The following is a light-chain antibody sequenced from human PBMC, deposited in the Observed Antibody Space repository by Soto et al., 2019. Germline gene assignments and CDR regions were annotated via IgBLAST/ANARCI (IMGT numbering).Light chain of an antibody. CDR3: QQYNIWPQT. J-gene: IGKJ1*01. CDR2: GAS. CDR1: QNLRSS. Sequence: VMTQSPATLSVSPGERATLSCRASQNLRSSLAWSQHKPGQAPRLLIYGASTRATGIPARFSGSGSGTEFTLTISSLQSEDFAVYFCQQYNIWPQTFGQGTKVEIK. V-gene: IGKV3-15*01.